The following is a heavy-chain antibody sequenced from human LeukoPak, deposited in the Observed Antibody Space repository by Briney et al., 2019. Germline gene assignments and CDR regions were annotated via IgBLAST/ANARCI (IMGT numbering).Heavy chain of an antibody. CDR1: GYAFTSYD. CDR2: MNPNSGNT. D-gene: IGHD5-18*01. V-gene: IGHV1-8*01. J-gene: IGHJ4*02. Sequence: ASVKVSCKASGYAFTSYDINWVRQATGQGLEWMGWMNPNSGNTGYAQKFQGRVTMTRNTSISTAYMELSSLRSEDTAVYYCARGLARTSMVTRGGVRFDYWGQGTLVTVSS. CDR3: ARGLARTSMVTRGGVRFDY.